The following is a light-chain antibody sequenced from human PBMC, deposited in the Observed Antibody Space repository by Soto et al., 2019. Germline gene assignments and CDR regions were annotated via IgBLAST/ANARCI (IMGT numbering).Light chain of an antibody. V-gene: IGKV1-5*03. Sequence: DIQMTQSPATLSASVGDRVTVTCRASQSIRRWLAWYQQKPGKAPNLLIYKASSLETGVPSRFSGSGSGTEFTLTISSLQPDDFATYYCQQYHTYSPTFGQGTKVDIK. CDR1: QSIRRW. J-gene: IGKJ1*01. CDR2: KAS. CDR3: QQYHTYSPT.